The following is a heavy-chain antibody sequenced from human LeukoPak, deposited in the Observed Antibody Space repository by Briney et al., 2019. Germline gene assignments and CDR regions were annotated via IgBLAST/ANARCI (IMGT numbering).Heavy chain of an antibody. CDR2: INPSGST. V-gene: IGHV4-34*01. CDR3: ARFDGSGSSSDDY. D-gene: IGHD3-10*01. J-gene: IGHJ4*02. Sequence: SETLSLTCAVYGGSFSGYYWSCIRQPPGKGLEWIGEINPSGSTIYNPSLKSRVPISVATSKNQFSLKLSSVTAADTAVYYCARFDGSGSSSDDYWVEGTLVTVSS. CDR1: GGSFSGYY.